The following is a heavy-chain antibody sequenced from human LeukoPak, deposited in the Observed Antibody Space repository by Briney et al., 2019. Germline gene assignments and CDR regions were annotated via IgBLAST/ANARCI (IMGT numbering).Heavy chain of an antibody. J-gene: IGHJ6*02. CDR2: IGGSDGSV. CDR3: AKAMSSTSLYHYHGMDV. V-gene: IGHV3-23*01. CDR1: GFTFSNYA. D-gene: IGHD2-2*01. Sequence: EGSLRLSCVGSGFTFSNYAMSWVRQVPGKGVEWVSVIGGSDGSVHYADSVKGRFIISRDNSKNTLYLRMNSLRAEDTAVYHCAKAMSSTSLYHYHGMDVWGQGTTVTVSS.